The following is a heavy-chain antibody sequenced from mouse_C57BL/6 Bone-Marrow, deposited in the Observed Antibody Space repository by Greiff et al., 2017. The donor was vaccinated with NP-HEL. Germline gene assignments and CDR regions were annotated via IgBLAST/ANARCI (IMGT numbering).Heavy chain of an antibody. D-gene: IGHD1-1*01. V-gene: IGHV1-15*01. J-gene: IGHJ2*01. Sequence: QVQLQQSGAELVRPGASVTLSCKASGYTFTDYEMHWVKQTPVHGLEWIGAIDPETGGTAYNQKFKGKAILTADKSSSTASMELRSLTSEDSAVYYCTRGEDYGSSYLYYFDYWGQGTTLTVSS. CDR1: GYTFTDYE. CDR3: TRGEDYGSSYLYYFDY. CDR2: IDPETGGT.